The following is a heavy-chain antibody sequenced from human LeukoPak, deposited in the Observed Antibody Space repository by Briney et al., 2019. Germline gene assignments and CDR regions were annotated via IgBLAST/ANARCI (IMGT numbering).Heavy chain of an antibody. V-gene: IGHV5-51*01. CDR2: IYPGDSDT. CDR1: AYSFTSYW. Sequence: GESLKISCKGSAYSFTSYWIGCVRQMPGKGLEWMGIIYPGDSDTRYSPSFQGQVTISADKSISTAYLQWSSLKDSDTAMYYCASGCGELLLGDAFDIWGQGTMVSVSS. CDR3: ASGCGELLLGDAFDI. J-gene: IGHJ3*02. D-gene: IGHD3-10*01.